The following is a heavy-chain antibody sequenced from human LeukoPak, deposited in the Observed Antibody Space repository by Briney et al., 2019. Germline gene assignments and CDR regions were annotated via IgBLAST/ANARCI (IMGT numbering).Heavy chain of an antibody. V-gene: IGHV3-11*04. Sequence: QPGGSLRLSCAVSGFPFTRFYMSWIRQAPGKGLEWISYIGLSGSPLDYADSVRGRFTISRDNAKNSLYLEMNSLRAEDTAVYYCARKDFSSGSFSYWGQGTLVTVSS. D-gene: IGHD3-22*01. CDR2: IGLSGSPL. CDR3: ARKDFSSGSFSY. CDR1: GFPFTRFY. J-gene: IGHJ4*02.